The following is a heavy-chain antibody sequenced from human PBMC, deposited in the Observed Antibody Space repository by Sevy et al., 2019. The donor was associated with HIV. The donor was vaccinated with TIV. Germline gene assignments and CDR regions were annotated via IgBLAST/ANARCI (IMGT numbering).Heavy chain of an antibody. CDR2: ISYDGSNK. Sequence: GGSLRLSCAASGFTFSSYAMHWVRQAPGKGLEWVAVISYDGSNKYYADSVKGRFTISRDNSKNTLYLQMNSLRAEDTAVYYCARDRERGKESILLDYWGQGTLVTVSS. V-gene: IGHV3-30-3*01. D-gene: IGHD1-26*01. J-gene: IGHJ4*02. CDR3: ARDRERGKESILLDY. CDR1: GFTFSSYA.